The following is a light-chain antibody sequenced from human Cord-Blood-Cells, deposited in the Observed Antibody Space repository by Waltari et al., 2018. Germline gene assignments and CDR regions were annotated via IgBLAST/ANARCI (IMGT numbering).Light chain of an antibody. CDR1: QGISSY. V-gene: IGKV1-9*01. J-gene: IGKJ5*01. Sequence: DIQLTQSPSFLSASVGDRVTITCRASQGISSYLAWYQQKPGKAPKLLIYAASTLQSGVPSRFSGSGSGTEFTLTISSLQPEDFATCYCQQLNSYFGQGTRLEIK. CDR3: QQLNSY. CDR2: AAS.